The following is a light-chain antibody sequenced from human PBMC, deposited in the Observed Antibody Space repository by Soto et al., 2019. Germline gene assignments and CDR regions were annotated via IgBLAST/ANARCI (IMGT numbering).Light chain of an antibody. V-gene: IGLV2-8*01. Sequence: QSALTQSPSASGSPGQSGTISCTGTSSDIGGYNSVSWYQQRPGKAPKVMIYDVTKRPSGVPDRFSGSKSGNTASLTVSALQAEDEADYYCSSYTDRKNLVFGTGTRSPS. CDR3: SSYTDRKNLV. J-gene: IGLJ1*01. CDR2: DVT. CDR1: SSDIGGYNS.